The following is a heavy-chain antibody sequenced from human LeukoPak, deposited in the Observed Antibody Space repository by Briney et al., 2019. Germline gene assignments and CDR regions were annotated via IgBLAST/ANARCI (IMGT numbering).Heavy chain of an antibody. Sequence: GGSLRLSCAASGFTFSSYWMSWVRQAPGKGLEWVANIKQDGSEKYYVDSVKGRFTISRDNAKNSLYLQMNSLRAEDTAVYYCARARGSIAARPDYMDVWGKGTAVTVSS. CDR1: GFTFSSYW. V-gene: IGHV3-7*01. CDR3: ARARGSIAARPDYMDV. D-gene: IGHD6-6*01. CDR2: IKQDGSEK. J-gene: IGHJ6*03.